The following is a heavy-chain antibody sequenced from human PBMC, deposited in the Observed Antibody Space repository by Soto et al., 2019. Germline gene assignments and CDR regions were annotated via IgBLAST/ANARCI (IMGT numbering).Heavy chain of an antibody. Sequence: EVQLLESGGGLVQPGESLRLSCAASGFTFSNYAMSWVRQAPGKGLEWVSLISGSGYSTYYADSVKGRVTISRDNSKNTLYLQMNSLSAEDTALYYCAKDQAYSDGYISSGLDYWGQGTLVTVSS. CDR2: ISGSGYST. V-gene: IGHV3-23*01. J-gene: IGHJ4*02. D-gene: IGHD5-18*01. CDR1: GFTFSNYA. CDR3: AKDQAYSDGYISSGLDY.